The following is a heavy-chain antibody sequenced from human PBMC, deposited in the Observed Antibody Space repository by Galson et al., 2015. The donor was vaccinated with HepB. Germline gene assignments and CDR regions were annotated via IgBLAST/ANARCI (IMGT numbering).Heavy chain of an antibody. J-gene: IGHJ4*02. D-gene: IGHD2-15*01. CDR2: IWHDGSDR. V-gene: IGHV3-33*01. CDR1: GFTFSSYG. Sequence: SLRLSCAASGFTFSSYGMHWVRQAPGKGLEWVTVIWHDGSDRYYADSVKGRFTISRDNSKNTLYLQMNTLRVEDTAVYYCARDMGGGLWVDYWGQGTLVTVSS. CDR3: ARDMGGGLWVDY.